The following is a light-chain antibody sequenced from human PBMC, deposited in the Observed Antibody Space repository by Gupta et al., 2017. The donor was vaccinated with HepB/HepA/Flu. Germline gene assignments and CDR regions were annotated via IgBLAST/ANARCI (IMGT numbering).Light chain of an antibody. J-gene: IGKJ5*01. Sequence: EIVLTQSPATLPLSPGERATRSCRDSQSVSSYLAWYQQNPGQAPRLIIYDASNRASGIPGGFSGGGDVKDFARTSSIREDEDFAVYYGQHRSTWLTFGQGTRVEIK. V-gene: IGKV3-11*01. CDR3: QHRSTWLT. CDR1: QSVSSY. CDR2: DAS.